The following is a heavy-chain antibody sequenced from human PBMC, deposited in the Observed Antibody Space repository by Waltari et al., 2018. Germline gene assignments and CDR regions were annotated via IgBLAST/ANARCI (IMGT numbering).Heavy chain of an antibody. J-gene: IGHJ6*03. V-gene: IGHV4-61*02. CDR2: IYTSGST. Sequence: QVQLQESGPGLVKPSQTLSLTCTVSGGSISSGSYYWSWIRQPAGKGLEWIGRIYTSGSTTYNPSLQSRVTISVDTSKNQFSLKLSSVPAADTAVYYCAREGRSTPPRVYYYYYMDVWGKGTTVTVSS. CDR1: GGSISSGSYY. CDR3: AREGRSTPPRVYYYYYMDV.